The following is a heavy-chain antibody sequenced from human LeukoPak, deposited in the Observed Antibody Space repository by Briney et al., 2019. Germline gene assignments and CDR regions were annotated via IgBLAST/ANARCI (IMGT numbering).Heavy chain of an antibody. V-gene: IGHV3-30*03. CDR3: ARDRGSNDPIDY. J-gene: IGHJ4*02. CDR1: GFTFSSYG. CDR2: ISYDGGTK. Sequence: GGSLRLSCAASGFTFSSYGMHWVRQAPGKGLEWVAVISYDGGTKYYADSVKGRLTISRDNSKNTLYLQMNSLRAEDTAVYYCARDRGSNDPIDYWGQGTLVTVSS. D-gene: IGHD2-15*01.